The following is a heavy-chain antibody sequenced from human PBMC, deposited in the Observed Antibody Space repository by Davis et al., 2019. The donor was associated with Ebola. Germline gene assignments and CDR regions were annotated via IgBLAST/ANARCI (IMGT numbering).Heavy chain of an antibody. D-gene: IGHD4-23*01. J-gene: IGHJ4*02. Sequence: PGGSLRLSCAASGFTFSSYAMHWVRQAPGKGLEWVAVISYDGSNKYYADSVKGRFTISRDNSKNTLYLQMNSLRAEDTAVYYCARDQTTVVTANWGQGTLVTVSS. CDR2: ISYDGSNK. CDR1: GFTFSSYA. CDR3: ARDQTTVVTAN. V-gene: IGHV3-30-3*01.